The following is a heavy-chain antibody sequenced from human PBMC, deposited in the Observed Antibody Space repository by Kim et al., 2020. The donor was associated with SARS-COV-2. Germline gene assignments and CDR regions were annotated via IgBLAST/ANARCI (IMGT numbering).Heavy chain of an antibody. J-gene: IGHJ4*02. V-gene: IGHV3-21*01. CDR1: GFTFSSYS. CDR2: ISSSSSYI. CDR3: ARDGGYCSSTSCYDFDY. Sequence: GGSLRLSCAASGFTFSSYSMNWVRQAPGKGLEWVASISSSSSYIYYADSVKGRFTISRDNAKNSLYLQMNSLRAEDTAVYYCARDGGYCSSTSCYDFDYWGQGTLVTVSS. D-gene: IGHD2-2*01.